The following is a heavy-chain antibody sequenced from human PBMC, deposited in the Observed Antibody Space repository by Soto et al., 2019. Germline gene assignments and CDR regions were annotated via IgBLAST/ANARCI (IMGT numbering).Heavy chain of an antibody. CDR3: ARGTGGATSSGKDQFDY. Sequence: EVQLVESGGGLVQPGWSLRLSCAGSGFIFVNFWMTWVRQAPGKGREWVANIKQDGSEKYYVDSVKGRFTISRDNVKNYLYLQMNSLRSEDTAVYYSARGTGGATSSGKDQFDYWGQGTLVPVSS. V-gene: IGHV3-7*01. CDR2: IKQDGSEK. CDR1: GFIFVNFW. J-gene: IGHJ4*02. D-gene: IGHD1-26*01.